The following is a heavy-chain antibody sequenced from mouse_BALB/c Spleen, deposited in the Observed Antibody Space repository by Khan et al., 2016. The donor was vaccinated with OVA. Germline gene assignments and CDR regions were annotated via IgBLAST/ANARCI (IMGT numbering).Heavy chain of an antibody. V-gene: IGHV1S81*02. CDR2: TNPTNGRT. D-gene: IGHD1-1*01. Sequence: QVQLQQSGAELVKAGASVKMSCKASGYTFTSYWMHWVKQRLGQGLEWFAETNPTNGRTYYNEKFKSKATLTVDKSSSTAYMLLSGPTSEDSAVYYCARIKMIVATYFDYWGQGTTLTVSS. J-gene: IGHJ2*01. CDR3: ARIKMIVATYFDY. CDR1: GYTFTSYW.